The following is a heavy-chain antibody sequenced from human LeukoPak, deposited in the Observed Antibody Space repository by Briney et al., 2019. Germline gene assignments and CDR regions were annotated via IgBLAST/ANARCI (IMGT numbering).Heavy chain of an antibody. CDR1: GGSISSYY. CDR2: IYYSGST. D-gene: IGHD2-2*01. CDR3: AREGFRYCSSTSCYLGEDAFDI. Sequence: PSETLSLTCAVSGGSISSYYWSWIRQPPGKGLEWIGYIYYSGSTNYNPSLKSRVTISVDTSKNQFSLKLSSVTAADTAVYYCAREGFRYCSSTSCYLGEDAFDIWGQGTMVTVSS. V-gene: IGHV4-59*01. J-gene: IGHJ3*02.